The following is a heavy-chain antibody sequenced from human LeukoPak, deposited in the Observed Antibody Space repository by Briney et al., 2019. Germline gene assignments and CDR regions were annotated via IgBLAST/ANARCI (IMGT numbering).Heavy chain of an antibody. D-gene: IGHD2-2*01. V-gene: IGHV1-2*02. CDR3: ARDSGRYCSSTSCYGSYYYYYYMDV. CDR1: GYTFTCYY. J-gene: IGHJ6*03. Sequence: ASVKVSCKASGYTFTCYYMHWVRQAPGQGLEWMGWINPNSGGTNYAQKFQGRVTMTRDTSISTAYMELSRLRSDDTAVYYCARDSGRYCSSTSCYGSYYYYYYMDVWGKGTTVTVSS. CDR2: INPNSGGT.